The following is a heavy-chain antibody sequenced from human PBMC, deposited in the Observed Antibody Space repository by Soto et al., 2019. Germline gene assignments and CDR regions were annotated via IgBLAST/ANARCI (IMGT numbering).Heavy chain of an antibody. CDR1: GDSISGGASF. J-gene: IGHJ5*02. Sequence: PSETLSLTCTVSGDSISGGASFWSWIRQPPGKGLGWIANVYYSGSSYYNPSLKSRLTISVDTTKNQFSLQLKSMTAADTAVYYCAKLSCTSSTCYFPGWFDPWGQGTLVTSPQ. V-gene: IGHV4-31*03. CDR3: AKLSCTSSTCYFPGWFDP. CDR2: VYYSGSS. D-gene: IGHD2-2*01.